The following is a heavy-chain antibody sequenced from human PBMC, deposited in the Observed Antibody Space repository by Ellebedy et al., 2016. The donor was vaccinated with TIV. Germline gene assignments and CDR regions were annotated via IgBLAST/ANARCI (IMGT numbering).Heavy chain of an antibody. CDR2: INPNSGGT. CDR3: ACPGGLRYYFDY. CDR1: GYTFTGYY. D-gene: IGHD1-26*01. J-gene: IGHJ4*02. V-gene: IGHV1-2*02. Sequence: ASVKVSXXASGYTFTGYYMHWVRQAPGQGLEWMGWINPNSGGTNYAQKFQGRVTMTRDTSISTAYMELSRLRSDDTAVYYCACPGGLRYYFDYWGQGTLVTVSS.